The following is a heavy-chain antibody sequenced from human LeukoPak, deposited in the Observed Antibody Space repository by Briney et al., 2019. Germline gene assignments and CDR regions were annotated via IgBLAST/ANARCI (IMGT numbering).Heavy chain of an antibody. CDR1: GFTFSSYA. J-gene: IGHJ6*02. Sequence: GGSLRLSCAAPGFTFSSYAMHWVRQAPGKGLEWVAVISYDGSSKYYADSVKGRFTISRDNSKNTLYLQMNSLRAEDTAVYYCAKEGIAARPVYYYGMDVWGQGTTVTVSS. D-gene: IGHD6-6*01. V-gene: IGHV3-30-3*01. CDR2: ISYDGSSK. CDR3: AKEGIAARPVYYYGMDV.